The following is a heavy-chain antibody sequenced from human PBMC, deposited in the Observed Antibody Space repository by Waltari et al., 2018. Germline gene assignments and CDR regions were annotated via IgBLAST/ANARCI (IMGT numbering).Heavy chain of an antibody. J-gene: IGHJ6*03. Sequence: EVQLVQSGAEVKKPGESLKISCKGSGYSFTSYWIGWVRQMPGKGLEWMGISYPGDADTRYRPSFQGQVTISADKSISPAYLQWSSLKASDTAMYYCARTGTHYYYYMDVWGKGTTVTVSS. CDR2: SYPGDADT. D-gene: IGHD6-13*01. V-gene: IGHV5-51*03. CDR1: GYSFTSYW. CDR3: ARTGTHYYYYMDV.